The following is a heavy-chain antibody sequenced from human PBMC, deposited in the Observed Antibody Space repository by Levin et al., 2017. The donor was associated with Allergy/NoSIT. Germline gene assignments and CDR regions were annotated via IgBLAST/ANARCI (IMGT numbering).Heavy chain of an antibody. J-gene: IGHJ6*03. CDR2: INSDGSST. CDR1: GFTFSSYW. V-gene: IGHV3-74*01. CDR3: ARTYYYYYMDV. Sequence: GESLKISCAASGFTFSSYWMHWVRQAPGKGLVWFSRINSDGSSTSYADSVKGRFTISRDNAKNTLYLQMNSLRAEDTAVYYCARTYYYYYMDVWGKGTTVTVSS.